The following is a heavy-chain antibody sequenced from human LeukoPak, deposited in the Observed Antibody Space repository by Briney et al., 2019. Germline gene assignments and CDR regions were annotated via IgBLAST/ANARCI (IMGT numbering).Heavy chain of an antibody. Sequence: SETVSLTCTVSGGSISSYYWSWIRQPPGKGLEWIGYIYYSGSTNYNPSLKSRVTISVDTSKNQFSLKLSSVTAADTAVYYCARSVIVLAGAAFDIWGQGTMVTVSS. J-gene: IGHJ3*02. V-gene: IGHV4-59*01. CDR2: IYYSGST. CDR3: ARSVIVLAGAAFDI. CDR1: GGSISSYY. D-gene: IGHD2/OR15-2a*01.